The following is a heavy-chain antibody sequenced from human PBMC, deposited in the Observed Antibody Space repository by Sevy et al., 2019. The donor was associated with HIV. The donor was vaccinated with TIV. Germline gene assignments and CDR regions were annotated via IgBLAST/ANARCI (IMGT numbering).Heavy chain of an antibody. Sequence: GGSLRLSCAASGFTFSSYSMNWVRQAPGKGLEWVSYISSSSSTIYYAYSVKGRFTISRDNAKNSLYLQMNSLRAEDTAVYYCARDLNLSYDSSGYSYYYGMDVWGQGTTVTVSS. CDR2: ISSSSSTI. CDR3: ARDLNLSYDSSGYSYYYGMDV. CDR1: GFTFSSYS. V-gene: IGHV3-48*01. D-gene: IGHD3-22*01. J-gene: IGHJ6*02.